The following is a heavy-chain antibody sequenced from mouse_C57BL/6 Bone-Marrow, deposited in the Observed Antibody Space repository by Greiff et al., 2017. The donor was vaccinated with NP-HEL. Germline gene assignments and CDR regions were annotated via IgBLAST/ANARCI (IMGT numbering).Heavy chain of an antibody. V-gene: IGHV5-4*03. CDR2: ISDGGSYT. Sequence: EVKVVESGGGLVKPGGSLKLSCAASGFTFSSYAMSWVRQTPEKRLEWVATISDGGSYTYYPDNVKGRFTISRDNAKNNLYLQMSHLKSEDTAMYYCARAYYSNYVFAYWGQGTLVTVSA. CDR3: ARAYYSNYVFAY. D-gene: IGHD2-5*01. J-gene: IGHJ3*01. CDR1: GFTFSSYA.